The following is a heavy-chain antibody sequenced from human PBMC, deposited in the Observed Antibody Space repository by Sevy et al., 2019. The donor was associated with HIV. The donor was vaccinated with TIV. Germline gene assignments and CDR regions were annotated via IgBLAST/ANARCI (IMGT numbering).Heavy chain of an antibody. CDR1: GFTFSSYS. Sequence: GGSLRLSCAASGFTFSSYSMNWVRQAPGKGLEWVSSISSSSYIYCADSVKGRFTISRDNAKNSLYLQMNSLRAEDTAVYYCARDAQPEYFDTYNWFDPWGQGTLVTVSS. V-gene: IGHV3-21*01. J-gene: IGHJ5*02. CDR3: ARDAQPEYFDTYNWFDP. CDR2: ISSSSYI. D-gene: IGHD3-9*01.